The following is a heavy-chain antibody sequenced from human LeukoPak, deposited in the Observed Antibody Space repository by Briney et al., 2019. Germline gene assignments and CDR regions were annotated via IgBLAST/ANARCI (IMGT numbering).Heavy chain of an antibody. J-gene: IGHJ4*02. CDR1: GDSISSSSYY. D-gene: IGHD1-26*01. CDR3: ARLAYSGSYQFDY. CDR2: IYYSGST. V-gene: IGHV4-39*01. Sequence: SSETLSLTCTVSGDSISSSSYYWGWIRQPPGKGLEWIGSIYYSGSTYYNPSLKSRVTISVDTSKNQFSLKLSSVTAADTAVYYCARLAYSGSYQFDYWGQGTLVTVSS.